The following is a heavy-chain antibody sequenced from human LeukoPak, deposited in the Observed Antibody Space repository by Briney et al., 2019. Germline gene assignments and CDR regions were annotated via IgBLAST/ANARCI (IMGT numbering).Heavy chain of an antibody. CDR2: IYYSGST. CDR3: ARDSTPAAAESPYFDY. V-gene: IGHV4-30-4*08. Sequence: TFDDYAMHWIRQPPGKGLEWIGYIYYSGSTYYNPSLKSRVTISVDTSKNQFSLKLSSVTAADTAVYYCARDSTPAAAESPYFDYWGQGTLVTVSS. J-gene: IGHJ4*02. CDR1: TFDDYA. D-gene: IGHD6-13*01.